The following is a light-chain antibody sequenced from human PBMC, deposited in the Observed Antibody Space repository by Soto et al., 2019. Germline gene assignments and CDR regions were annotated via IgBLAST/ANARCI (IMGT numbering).Light chain of an antibody. Sequence: EIVLTQSPGTLSLSQGDSATLSCRARQSVNKNYLAWHQQKPGQAPRHLIYGASNRATGFPDRVSGSESGTDVTLTSSRLDPEDSGVYYCQQYGSSPRTFGQGTKVESK. V-gene: IGKV3-20*01. CDR2: GAS. CDR3: QQYGSSPRT. J-gene: IGKJ1*01. CDR1: QSVNKNY.